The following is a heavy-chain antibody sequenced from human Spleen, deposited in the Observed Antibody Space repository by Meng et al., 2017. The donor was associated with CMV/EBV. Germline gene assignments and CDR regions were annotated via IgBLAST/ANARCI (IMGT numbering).Heavy chain of an antibody. Sequence: GESLKISCAASGFTFSSYSMSWVRQAPGKGLEWVSGVTGSDSLGGSTFYADSVRGRFTVSRDNSKNTLYLHMTSLRAEDTAVYYCAKSGAAAGTLDWFDPWGQGTLVTVSS. CDR2: VTGSDSLGGST. CDR1: GFTFSSYS. D-gene: IGHD6-13*01. CDR3: AKSGAAAGTLDWFDP. V-gene: IGHV3-23*01. J-gene: IGHJ5*02.